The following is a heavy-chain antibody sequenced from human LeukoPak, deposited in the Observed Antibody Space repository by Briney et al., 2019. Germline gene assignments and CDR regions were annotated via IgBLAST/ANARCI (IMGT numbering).Heavy chain of an antibody. V-gene: IGHV4-61*02. D-gene: IGHD3-10*01. CDR1: GGSISGNYY. CDR2: IYARGNT. Sequence: PSETLSLTCTVSGGSISGNYYWSWIRQPAGKGLEWIGRIYARGNTNYNPSLKSRVTISVDTSKNQFSLKLSSVTAADTAVYYCARDYPPDYYGSGSYYNGPHWASPRVGGTLGLTDYWGQGTLVTVSS. J-gene: IGHJ4*02. CDR3: ARDYPPDYYGSGSYYNGPHWASPRVGGTLGLTDY.